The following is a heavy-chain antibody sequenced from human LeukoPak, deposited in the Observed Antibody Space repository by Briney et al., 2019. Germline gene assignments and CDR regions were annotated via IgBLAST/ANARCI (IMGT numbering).Heavy chain of an antibody. J-gene: IGHJ4*02. Sequence: GSLRLSCAASGFTFSDYWMSWIRQPPGKGLEWIGYIYYSGSTNYNPSLKSRVTISVDTSKNQFSLKLSSVTAADTAVYYCARGLRLSGYYDYWGQGTLVTVSS. D-gene: IGHD3-22*01. CDR3: ARGLRLSGYYDY. CDR1: GFTFSDYW. V-gene: IGHV4-59*01. CDR2: IYYSGST.